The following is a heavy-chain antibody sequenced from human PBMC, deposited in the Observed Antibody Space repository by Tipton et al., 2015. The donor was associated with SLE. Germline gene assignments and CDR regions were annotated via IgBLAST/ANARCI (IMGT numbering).Heavy chain of an antibody. J-gene: IGHJ4*02. CDR3: ARHEGLARPLDY. CDR1: GYSISSGYY. CDR2: IHHSGST. Sequence: LVKPSGTLSLTCTVSGYSISSGYYWGWIRQPPGKGLEWIAIIHHSGSTYFNPSLKSRVTISVATSKNQFSLKLSSVTAADTAVYYCARHEGLARPLDYWGQGTLVTVSS. D-gene: IGHD3-16*01. V-gene: IGHV4-38-2*02.